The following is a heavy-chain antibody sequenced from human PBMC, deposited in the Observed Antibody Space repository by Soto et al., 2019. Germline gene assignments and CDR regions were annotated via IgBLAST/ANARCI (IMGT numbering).Heavy chain of an antibody. V-gene: IGHV1-69*13. J-gene: IGHJ4*02. CDR1: GGTFSRYA. Sequence: SVKVSCKAYGGTFSRYAISWVRQAPGQGLEWMGGITPIFGTANYAQKFQGRVAITADESTRTSYMELRSLRSGDTAVYYCARGWGYDTSDYYYAYWGQG. CDR2: ITPIFGTA. CDR3: ARGWGYDTSDYYYAY. D-gene: IGHD3-22*01.